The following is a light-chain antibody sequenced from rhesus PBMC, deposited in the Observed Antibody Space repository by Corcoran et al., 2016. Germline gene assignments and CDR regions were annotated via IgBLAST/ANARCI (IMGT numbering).Light chain of an antibody. V-gene: IGKV2-104*02. CDR3: MQALEFPYS. CDR2: EVS. CDR1: QSLLDSEDGNTY. J-gene: IGKJ2*01. Sequence: DIVMTQTPISLPVTPGEPASISCRSSQSLLDSEDGNTYLDWFLQKPGQSPQLLIYEVSNRASGFPDRFSGCGSDTDFTLKSSRVEAEDVGVYYCMQALEFPYSFGQGTKVEIK.